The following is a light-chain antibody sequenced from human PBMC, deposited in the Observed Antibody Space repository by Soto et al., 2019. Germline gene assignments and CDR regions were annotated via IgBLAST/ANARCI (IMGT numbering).Light chain of an antibody. CDR1: QAVSTY. V-gene: IGKV3-20*01. CDR3: QQYGGSPT. J-gene: IGKJ1*01. Sequence: EVVLTQSPGTLSLSPGERGTLSCRASQAVSTYLAWYQQKPGQAPRLLIYGASTRAPGIPDRFSGSGSGSDFTLTISRLEPEDFAVYYCQQYGGSPTFGQGTKV. CDR2: GAS.